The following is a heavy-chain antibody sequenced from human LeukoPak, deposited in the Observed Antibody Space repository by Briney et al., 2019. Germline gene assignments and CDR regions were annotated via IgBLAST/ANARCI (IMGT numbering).Heavy chain of an antibody. CDR3: AKGDAFDI. Sequence: GGSLRLSCAASGFTFSSYGMHWVRQAPGKGLEGVAVISYDGSNKYYADSVKGRFTISRDNSKNTLYLQMNSLGAEDTAVYYCAKGDAFDIWGQGTMVTVSS. V-gene: IGHV3-30*18. CDR1: GFTFSSYG. CDR2: ISYDGSNK. J-gene: IGHJ3*02.